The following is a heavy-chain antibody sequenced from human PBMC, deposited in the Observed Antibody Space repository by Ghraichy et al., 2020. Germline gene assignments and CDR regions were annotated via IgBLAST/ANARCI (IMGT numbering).Heavy chain of an antibody. D-gene: IGHD4-17*01. CDR3: ARATTVTTFPDYYYYMDV. CDR2: ITAYNGNT. V-gene: IGHV1-18*01. CDR1: GYPFNTYG. J-gene: IGHJ6*03. Sequence: ASVKVSCKASGYPFNTYGLSWVRQAPGQGLEWMGWITAYNGNTRYAQKVQGRDTLTTDTSTSTAYMELRSLRSDDTAVYYCARATTVTTFPDYYYYMDVWGKGTTVTVSS.